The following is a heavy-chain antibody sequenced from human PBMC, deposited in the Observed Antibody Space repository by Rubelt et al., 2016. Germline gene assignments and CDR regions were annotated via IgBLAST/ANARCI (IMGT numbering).Heavy chain of an antibody. V-gene: IGHV4-59*01. J-gene: IGHJ6*03. CDR1: GASIRSSH. CDR3: ARENDYYYYMDV. Sequence: QVQLQESGPGLVKPSETLSLTCTVSGASIRSSHWSWIRQSPGRGLEWIAYIYYSGSTSYNPSLKGRVTISMDTSKNQFSLKLNAVTAADTGVYYCARENDYYYYMDVWGKGTTVTVSS. CDR2: IYYSGST.